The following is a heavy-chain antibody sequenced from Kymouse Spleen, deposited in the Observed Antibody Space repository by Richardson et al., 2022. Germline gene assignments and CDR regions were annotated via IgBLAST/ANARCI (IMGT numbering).Heavy chain of an antibody. CDR3: ARQESISGSYYYYYGMDV. D-gene: IGHD1-26*01. V-gene: IGHV5-51*01. CDR1: GYSFTSYW. Sequence: EVQLVQSGAEVKKPGESLKISCKGSGYSFTSYWIGWVRQMPGKGLEWMGIIYPGDSDTRYSPSFQGQVTISADKSISTAYLQWSSLKASDTAMYYCARQESISGSYYYYYGMDVWGQGTTVTVSS. J-gene: IGHJ6*02. CDR2: IYPGDSDT.